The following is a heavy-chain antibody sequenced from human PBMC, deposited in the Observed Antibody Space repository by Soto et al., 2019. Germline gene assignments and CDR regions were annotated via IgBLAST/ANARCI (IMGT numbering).Heavy chain of an antibody. CDR2: IYTSGST. J-gene: IGHJ6*02. V-gene: IGHV4-4*07. Sequence: SETLSLTCTVSGGSIRSYYWNWIRQPAGKGLEWIGRIYTSGSTNYNPSPKSRVTMLVDTSKNQFSLKLSPVTAADTAVYYCAGIAEAIYYGMDVLGQVTTVTVSS. CDR3: AGIAEAIYYGMDV. D-gene: IGHD6-13*01. CDR1: GGSIRSYY.